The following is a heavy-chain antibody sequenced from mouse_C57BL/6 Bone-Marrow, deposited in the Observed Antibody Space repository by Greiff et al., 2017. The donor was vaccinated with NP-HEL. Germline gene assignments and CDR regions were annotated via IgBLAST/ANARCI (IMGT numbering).Heavy chain of an antibody. CDR3: ARDTPLRRGWYFDV. CDR1: GFTFSDYY. Sequence: EVMLVESEGGLVQPGSSMKLSCTASGFTFSDYYMAWVRQVPEKGLEWVANINYDGSSTYYLDSLKSRFIISRDNAKNILYLQMSSLKSEDTATYYCARDTPLRRGWYFDVWGTGTTVTVSS. D-gene: IGHD1-2*01. V-gene: IGHV5-16*01. CDR2: INYDGSST. J-gene: IGHJ1*03.